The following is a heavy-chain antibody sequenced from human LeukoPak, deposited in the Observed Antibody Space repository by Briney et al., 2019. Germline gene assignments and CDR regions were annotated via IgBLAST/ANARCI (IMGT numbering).Heavy chain of an antibody. V-gene: IGHV3-21*01. CDR3: ARDLSSDCFDP. CDR1: GFTFSSYS. J-gene: IGHJ5*02. CDR2: ISSSSSYI. Sequence: GGSLRLSCAASGFTFSSYSMNWVRQAPGKGLEWVSSISSSSSYIYYADSVKGRFTISRGNAKNSLYLQMNSLRAEDTAVYYCARDLSSDCFDPWGQGTLVTVSS. D-gene: IGHD6-13*01.